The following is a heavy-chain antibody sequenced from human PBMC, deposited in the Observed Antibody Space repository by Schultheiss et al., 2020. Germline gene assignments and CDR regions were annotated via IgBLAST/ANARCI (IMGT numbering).Heavy chain of an antibody. CDR3: AASSGLWELFDY. CDR1: GFTFSNFA. J-gene: IGHJ4*02. D-gene: IGHD1-26*01. Sequence: GGSLRLSCAASGFTFSNFAISWVRQAPGKGLQWVSAVSGSGGRTYYGDSVKGRFTISRDNSKNIVYLQMNSLRAEDTAIYYCAASSGLWELFDYWGQGTLVTVSS. CDR2: VSGSGGRT. V-gene: IGHV3-23*01.